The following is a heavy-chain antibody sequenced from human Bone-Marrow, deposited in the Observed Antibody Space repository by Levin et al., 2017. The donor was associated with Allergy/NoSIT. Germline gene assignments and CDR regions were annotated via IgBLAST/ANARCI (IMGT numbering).Heavy chain of an antibody. CDR1: GFTFSSYA. D-gene: IGHD4-11*01. J-gene: IGHJ4*02. V-gene: IGHV3-30-3*01. Sequence: GESLKISCAASGFTFSSYAMHWVRQAPGKGLEWVAVISYDGSNKYYADSVKGRFTISRDNSKNTLYLQMNSLRAEDTAVYYCARDADYSNHLDYWGQGTLVTVSS. CDR3: ARDADYSNHLDY. CDR2: ISYDGSNK.